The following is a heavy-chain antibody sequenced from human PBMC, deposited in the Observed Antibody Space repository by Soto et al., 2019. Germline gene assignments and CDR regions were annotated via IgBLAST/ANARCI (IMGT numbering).Heavy chain of an antibody. Sequence: ASVKVSCKTSGYTFTSCNINWVRQAPGQGLEWMGWISANNGNTNYAQKLQGRVTMTTDTSASTAYMELSSLRSEDTAVYYCAREVVATYYYYYGMDVWGQGTTVTVSS. D-gene: IGHD2-15*01. V-gene: IGHV1-18*04. J-gene: IGHJ6*02. CDR2: ISANNGNT. CDR3: AREVVATYYYYYGMDV. CDR1: GYTFTSCN.